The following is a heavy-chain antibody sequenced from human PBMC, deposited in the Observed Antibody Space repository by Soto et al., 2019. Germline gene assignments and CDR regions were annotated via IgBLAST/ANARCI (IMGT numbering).Heavy chain of an antibody. D-gene: IGHD6-13*01. J-gene: IGHJ4*02. CDR1: GFTFSRDW. V-gene: IGHV3-7*01. Sequence: GGSLRLSCTASGFTFSRDWMAWVRQAPGKGLEWVGNIKEDGIDKYYVDSVKGRFTMARDNAKNILYLQMNSLRAEDTAVYYCAREIAAAGFDYWGQGTLVTVSS. CDR3: AREIAAAGFDY. CDR2: IKEDGIDK.